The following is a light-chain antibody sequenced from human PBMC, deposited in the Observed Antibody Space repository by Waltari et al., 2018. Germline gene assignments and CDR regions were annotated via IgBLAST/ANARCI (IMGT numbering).Light chain of an antibody. CDR2: YAS. J-gene: IGKJ4*01. CDR3: QHYTDWPPSLS. CDR1: QSVSSN. V-gene: IGKV3-15*01. Sequence: DIVMTPSPATLSVLPGERATLPCRASQSVSSNLAWYQQKPGRPPRLLLYYASTRANGVPARFSGSGSGTEFTLTISSLQSEDFAIYYCQHYTDWPPSLSFGGGTKVEVE.